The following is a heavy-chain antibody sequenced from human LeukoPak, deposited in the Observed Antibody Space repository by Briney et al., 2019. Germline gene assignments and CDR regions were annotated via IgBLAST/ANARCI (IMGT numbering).Heavy chain of an antibody. Sequence: QSGGSLRLSCAASVFTFNAYGMHWVRQAPGKGLEWMAFIRYDGTNKYYADSVKGRFTISRDNSKNTLYLQMNSLRVEDTAVFYCAKQRLDASGSYFPPDADYWGQGTLVTVSS. CDR1: VFTFNAYG. CDR2: IRYDGTNK. CDR3: AKQRLDASGSYFPPDADY. D-gene: IGHD3-10*01. J-gene: IGHJ4*02. V-gene: IGHV3-30*02.